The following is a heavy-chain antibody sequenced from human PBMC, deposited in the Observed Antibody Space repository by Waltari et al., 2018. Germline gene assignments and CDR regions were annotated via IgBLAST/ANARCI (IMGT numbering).Heavy chain of an antibody. Sequence: HLVESGGGLIKPGGSLRLSCASYGFTVTNYYMSWVRQAPGRGLECVSVIYSAVTTYYADSVKGRFTISRDTFRNTLYLQMDNLRPDDTAVYYCARGNTASLDYWGQGTLVTVSS. CDR3: ARGNTASLDY. V-gene: IGHV3-53*01. J-gene: IGHJ4*02. CDR2: IYSAVTT. CDR1: GFTVTNYY. D-gene: IGHD2-21*02.